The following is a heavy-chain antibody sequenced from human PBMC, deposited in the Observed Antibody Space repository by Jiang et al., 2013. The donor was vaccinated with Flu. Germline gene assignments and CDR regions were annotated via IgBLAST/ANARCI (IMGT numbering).Heavy chain of an antibody. V-gene: IGHV1-18*01. CDR3: ARDSGGPYCSGGSCPSIDY. CDR1: GYTFTSYG. D-gene: IGHD2-15*01. J-gene: IGHJ4*02. Sequence: SGAEVKKPGASVKVSCKASGYTFTSYGICWVRQAPGQGLEWMGWISAYNGNTHYARKLQHRVTMTTDTSTSTAYMELRSLRSDDTAVYYCARDSGGPYCSGGSCPSIDYWGQGTLVTVSS. CDR2: ISAYNGNT.